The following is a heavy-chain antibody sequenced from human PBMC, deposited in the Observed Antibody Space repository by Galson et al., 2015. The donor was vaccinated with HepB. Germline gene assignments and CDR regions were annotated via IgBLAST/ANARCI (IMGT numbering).Heavy chain of an antibody. Sequence: ETLSLTCTVSGGSISSYYWSWIRQPPGKGLEWIGYIYYSGSTNYNPSLKSRVTISVDTSKNQFSLKLSSVTAADTAVYYCARDDYYDSSGYHPGGWFDPWGQGTLVTVSS. D-gene: IGHD3-22*01. CDR2: IYYSGST. J-gene: IGHJ5*02. CDR3: ARDDYYDSSGYHPGGWFDP. CDR1: GGSISSYY. V-gene: IGHV4-59*01.